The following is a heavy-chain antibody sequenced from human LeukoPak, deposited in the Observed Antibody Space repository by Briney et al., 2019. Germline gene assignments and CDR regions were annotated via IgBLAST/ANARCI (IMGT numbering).Heavy chain of an antibody. CDR2: MNPNSGNT. CDR1: GYTITSYD. J-gene: IGHJ5*02. D-gene: IGHD6-19*01. Sequence: GASVKVSCKASGYTITSYDINWVRQATGQRLEWMGWMNPNSGNTGYAKKFQGRVTMTRNTSMSTAYMELSSLRSEDSAVYYCARGPGNNTGWSAGMPKGWFDPWGQGTLVTVSS. V-gene: IGHV1-8*02. CDR3: ARGPGNNTGWSAGMPKGWFDP.